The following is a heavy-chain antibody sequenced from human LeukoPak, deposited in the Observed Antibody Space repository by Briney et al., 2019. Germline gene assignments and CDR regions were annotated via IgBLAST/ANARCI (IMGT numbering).Heavy chain of an antibody. Sequence: SETLSLTCTVSGGSISSYYWSWIRQPPGRGLEWIGYIYYSGSTNYNPSLKSRVTISVDTSKNQFSLKLSSVTAADTAVYYCARAGRSMNGGNFDYWSQGTLVTVSS. CDR2: IYYSGST. CDR3: ARAGRSMNGGNFDY. CDR1: GGSISSYY. J-gene: IGHJ4*02. D-gene: IGHD4-23*01. V-gene: IGHV4-59*01.